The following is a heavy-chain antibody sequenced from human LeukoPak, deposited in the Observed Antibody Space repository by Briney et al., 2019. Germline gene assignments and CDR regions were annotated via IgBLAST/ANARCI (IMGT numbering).Heavy chain of an antibody. J-gene: IGHJ6*03. CDR1: GGSFSGYH. V-gene: IGHV4-34*01. CDR3: ARGRHDITMIVVVMTSVSYYLDV. D-gene: IGHD3-22*01. Sequence: SETLSLTCAVYGGSFSGYHWTWIRQSPGKGLEWIGDTNPSGSTHYNPSLKSRLTISVDTSKNQFSLKLRSVTAADTAVYYCARGRHDITMIVVVMTSVSYYLDVWGKGTTVTVS. CDR2: TNPSGST.